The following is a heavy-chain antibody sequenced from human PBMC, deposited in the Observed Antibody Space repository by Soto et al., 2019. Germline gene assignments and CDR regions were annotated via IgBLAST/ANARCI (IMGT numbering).Heavy chain of an antibody. CDR1: GYTFTSYA. J-gene: IGHJ4*02. V-gene: IGHV1-3*01. D-gene: IGHD4-17*01. CDR3: ARGTVTPDAY. CDR2: INAGNGNT. Sequence: QVQLVQSGAEVKKPGASVKVSCKASGYTFTSYAMHWVRQAPGQRLEWMGWINAGNGNTKYSQKFQGRVTITRDTSASTAYMELSSLRSEDTAVYYCARGTVTPDAYWGQGTLVTVSS.